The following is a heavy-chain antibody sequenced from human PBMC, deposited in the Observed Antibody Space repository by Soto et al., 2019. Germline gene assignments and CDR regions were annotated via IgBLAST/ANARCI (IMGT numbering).Heavy chain of an antibody. V-gene: IGHV1-18*01. D-gene: IGHD3-9*01. CDR2: ISAYNGNT. CDR1: GYTFTSYG. CDR3: ARDPNDILTGYHGSWFDP. Sequence: ASVKVSCKASGYTFTSYGISWVRQAPGQGLEWMGWISAYNGNTNYAQKLQGRVTMTTDTSTSTAYMELRSLRSDDTAVYYCARDPNDILTGYHGSWFDPWGQGTLVTVSS. J-gene: IGHJ5*02.